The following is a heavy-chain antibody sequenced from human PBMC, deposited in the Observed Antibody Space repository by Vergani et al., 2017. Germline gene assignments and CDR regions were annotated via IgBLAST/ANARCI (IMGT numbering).Heavy chain of an antibody. CDR2: INNNGGIT. Sequence: QLLESGGGLIQPGGSLRLSCAASGFTFNSYAMTWVRQAPGQGLEWVSGINNNGGITYYADSVKGRFTISRDNSKNTLYLQMTDLRAEDTATYYCAKVCGSTSCPYGGGAFDVWGHGTMVTVSS. V-gene: IGHV3-23*01. CDR3: AKVCGSTSCPYGGGAFDV. D-gene: IGHD2-2*01. CDR1: GFTFNSYA. J-gene: IGHJ3*01.